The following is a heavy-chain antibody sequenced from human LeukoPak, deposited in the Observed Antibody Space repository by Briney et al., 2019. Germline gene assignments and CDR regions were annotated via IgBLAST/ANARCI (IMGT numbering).Heavy chain of an antibody. D-gene: IGHD2-15*01. CDR3: ARDQSVGYCSGGSCDYYYYGMDV. CDR2: IYYSGST. Sequence: SETLSLTCTVSGDSISGYYRNWIRQPLGKGLEWIGDIYYSGSTNYNPSLKSRVTISVDTSKNQFSLKLSSVTAADTAAYYRARDQSVGYCSGGSCDYYYYGMDVWGQGTTVTVSS. CDR1: GDSISGYY. V-gene: IGHV4-59*01. J-gene: IGHJ6*02.